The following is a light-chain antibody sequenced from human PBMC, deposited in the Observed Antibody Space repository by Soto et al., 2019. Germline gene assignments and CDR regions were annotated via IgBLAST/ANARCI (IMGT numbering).Light chain of an antibody. CDR1: QSVSSD. J-gene: IGKJ5*01. V-gene: IGKV3-11*01. CDR2: DAS. CDR3: QQRSNWPLIT. Sequence: EIVLTQSPATLSLSPGERATLSCRASQSVSSDLAWYQQKPGQAPRLLIYDASNRATGIPARFSGSGSGTDFTLTISSLEPEDFAVYYCQQRSNWPLITFGRGTRLEIK.